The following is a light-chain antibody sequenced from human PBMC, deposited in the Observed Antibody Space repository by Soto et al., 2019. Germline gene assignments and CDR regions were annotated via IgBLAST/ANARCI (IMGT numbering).Light chain of an antibody. V-gene: IGKV1-17*03. Sequence: DIQMTQSPSAMSASVGDRVTITCRASQDIRTYLAWFQQRPGKVPERLMYAASSLQSGVPSRFSGSGSGAEFTLTIDSLQPEDFATYYCLQHKSYPLTFGQGTKVEIK. J-gene: IGKJ1*01. CDR3: LQHKSYPLT. CDR2: AAS. CDR1: QDIRTY.